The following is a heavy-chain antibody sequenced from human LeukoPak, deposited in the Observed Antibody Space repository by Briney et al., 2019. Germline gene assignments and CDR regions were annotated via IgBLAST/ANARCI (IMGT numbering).Heavy chain of an antibody. Sequence: SLILSCAASACTSTIFCIHWVRQAAGKWLEWGAVISYYLSNKYYAFPMKGRLTISRDNSKNTLYLQMNSLRAEDTALYYCAKDPEEKSTSLPDHWGQGTLVTVSS. CDR3: AKDPEEKSTSLPDH. D-gene: IGHD5-24*01. V-gene: IGHV3-30*18. J-gene: IGHJ4*02. CDR1: ACTSTIFC. CDR2: ISYYLSNK.